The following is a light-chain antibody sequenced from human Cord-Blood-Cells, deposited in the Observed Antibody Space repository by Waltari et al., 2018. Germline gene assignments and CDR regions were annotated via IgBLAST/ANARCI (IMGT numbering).Light chain of an antibody. J-gene: IGLJ1*01. CDR1: SSDVGRYNL. CDR2: EVS. CDR3: CSYAGSSTVYV. V-gene: IGLV2-23*02. Sequence: QYALTKPAPVSGSPGHSLTISCNGTSSDVGRYNLVSWYQQHPGKAPKLMIYEVSKRPSGVSNRFSGSKSGNTASLTISGLQAEDEADYYCCSYAGSSTVYVFGTGTKVTVL.